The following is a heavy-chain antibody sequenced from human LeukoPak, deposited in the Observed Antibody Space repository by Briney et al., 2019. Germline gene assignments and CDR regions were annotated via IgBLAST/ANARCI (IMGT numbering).Heavy chain of an antibody. CDR1: GFXFRSYG. CDR2: IWYDGSNK. Sequence: PGRSLRLSCAASGFXFRSYGIHWVRQAPGKGLEWVAIIWYDGSNKYYADSVKGRFTISRDNSKNTLSLQMNSLRAEDTAVYYCARESSSGGFDVWGQGTMVIVSS. CDR3: ARESSSGGFDV. D-gene: IGHD6-6*01. J-gene: IGHJ3*01. V-gene: IGHV3-33*01.